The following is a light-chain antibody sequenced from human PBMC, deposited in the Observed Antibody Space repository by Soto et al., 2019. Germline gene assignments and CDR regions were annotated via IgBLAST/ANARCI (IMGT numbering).Light chain of an antibody. CDR3: SSYRSTSTLEVL. Sequence: QSALTQPASVSGSPGQSITISCSGASSDVCNYNSVSWYQPHPGKAPKLLIYDVRNRSSGVSYRFSGSKSGNTASLTISGLQADDEANYYCSSYRSTSTLEVLFGGGTKLTVL. CDR1: SSDVCNYNS. CDR2: DVR. V-gene: IGLV2-14*01. J-gene: IGLJ2*01.